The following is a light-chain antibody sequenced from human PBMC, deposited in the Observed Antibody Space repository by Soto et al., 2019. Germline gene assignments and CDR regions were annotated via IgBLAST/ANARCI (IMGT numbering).Light chain of an antibody. CDR1: QSISSW. J-gene: IGKJ4*01. CDR3: QQLRMYPST. V-gene: IGKV1-5*01. Sequence: DILMNQFPSTLSATIRDSVAITCRASQSISSWLAWYQQKPGKAPKLLIYDASTLHSGVSSRFSGSGSGTEFALTITSLQAEDFATYYCQQLRMYPSTFGGGT. CDR2: DAS.